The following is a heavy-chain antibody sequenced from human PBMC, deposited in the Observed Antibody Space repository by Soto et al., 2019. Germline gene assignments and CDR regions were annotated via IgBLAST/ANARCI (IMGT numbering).Heavy chain of an antibody. CDR3: TRHVDRHDYGGNSDI. V-gene: IGHV3-73*01. Sequence: GGSLRLSCAASGFTFSGSAMHWVRQASGKGLEWVGRIRSKANSYATAYAASVKGRFTISRDDSKNMAYLQMNSLKTEDTAVYYCTRHVDRHDYGGNSDIWGQGTMVTVSS. CDR1: GFTFSGSA. J-gene: IGHJ3*02. CDR2: IRSKANSYAT. D-gene: IGHD4-17*01.